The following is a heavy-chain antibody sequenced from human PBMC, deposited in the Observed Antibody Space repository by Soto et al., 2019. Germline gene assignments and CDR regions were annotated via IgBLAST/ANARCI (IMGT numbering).Heavy chain of an antibody. V-gene: IGHV4-59*01. CDR3: ARNVGGVDFDY. CDR1: GGSISSFY. CDR2: THDSGST. Sequence: SETLSLTCRVSGGSISSFYWSWIRQPPGKGLEWIGDTHDSGSTNYNPSLKSRVSISVDTSENQFSLRLRSVTAADTAVYYCARNVGGVDFDYWGQGTQVTVSS. J-gene: IGHJ4*02. D-gene: IGHD1-26*01.